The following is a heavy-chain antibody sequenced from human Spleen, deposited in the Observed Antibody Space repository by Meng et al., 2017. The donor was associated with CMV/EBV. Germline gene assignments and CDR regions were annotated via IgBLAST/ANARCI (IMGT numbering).Heavy chain of an antibody. Sequence: GESLKISCAASGFTFSSYGMHWVRQAPGKGLEWVAFIRYDGSNKYYADSVKGRFTISRDNSKNTLYLQMNSLRAEDTALYHCARGDYSYYYAMDVWGQGTTVTVSS. CDR3: ARGDYSYYYAMDV. CDR2: IRYDGSNK. J-gene: IGHJ6*02. V-gene: IGHV3-30*02. D-gene: IGHD3-10*01. CDR1: GFTFSSYG.